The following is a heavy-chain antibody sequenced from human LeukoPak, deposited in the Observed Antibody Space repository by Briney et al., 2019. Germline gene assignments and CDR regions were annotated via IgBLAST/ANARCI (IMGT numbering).Heavy chain of an antibody. CDR3: ATDSSISGMTGPPHYYYYGMDV. CDR1: GYTLTELS. V-gene: IGHV1-24*01. CDR2: FDPEDGET. J-gene: IGHJ6*02. Sequence: ASVEVSCKVSGYTLTELSMHWVRQAPGKGLEWMGGFDPEDGETIYAQKFQGRVTMTEDTSTDTVYMELSSLRSEDTAVYYCATDSSISGMTGPPHYYYYGMDVWGQGTTVTVSS. D-gene: IGHD3-9*01.